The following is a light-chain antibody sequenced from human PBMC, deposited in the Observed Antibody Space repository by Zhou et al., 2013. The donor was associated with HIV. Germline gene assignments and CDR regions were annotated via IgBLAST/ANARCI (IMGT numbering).Light chain of an antibody. CDR2: GAS. Sequence: PGERVTLSCRASQSVSTNLAWYQQKPGQAPRLLIYGASTRATGIPARFSGSGSGTDFTLTISSLQSEDFAVYHCQQYNEWPPYTFGQGTKLEIK. CDR1: QSVSTN. V-gene: IGKV3-15*01. CDR3: QQYNEWPPYT. J-gene: IGKJ2*01.